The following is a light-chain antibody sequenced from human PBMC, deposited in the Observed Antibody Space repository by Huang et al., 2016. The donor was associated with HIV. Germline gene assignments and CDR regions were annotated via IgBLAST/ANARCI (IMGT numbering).Light chain of an antibody. Sequence: IVMTQSPLSLPVTPAEPASISFRSSPILLHTNGYYYVDWYLQKPGQSPQLLIYLSSNRASGVPDRFSGGGSVIDCTLKISSVEAEDVGIYYCMQALQTPRTFGQGTRLEIK. CDR1: PILLHTNGYYY. J-gene: IGKJ5*01. V-gene: IGKV2-28*01. CDR3: MQALQTPRT. CDR2: LSS.